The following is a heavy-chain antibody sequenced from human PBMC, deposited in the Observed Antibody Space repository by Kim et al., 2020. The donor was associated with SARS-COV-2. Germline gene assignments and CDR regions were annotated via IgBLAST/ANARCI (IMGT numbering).Heavy chain of an antibody. J-gene: IGHJ4*02. V-gene: IGHV3-7*01. CDR2: INQGGNAK. CDR3: ARDGSLHY. CDR1: GFSFSNFW. D-gene: IGHD3-10*01. Sequence: GGSLRLSCAASGFSFSNFWMTWVRQAPGKGLEWVAQINQGGNAKYYVDSVKGRFTISRDNAKNSLYLQMNSLRAEDTAVYYCARDGSLHYSGQGTLVTVS.